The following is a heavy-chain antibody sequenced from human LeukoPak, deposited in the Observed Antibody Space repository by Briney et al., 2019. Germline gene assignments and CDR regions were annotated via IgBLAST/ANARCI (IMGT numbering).Heavy chain of an antibody. V-gene: IGHV3-30-3*01. CDR3: ARDSHYYDSSGSYYFDY. Sequence: GSSLRLSCAASGFTFNSYAMHCVRRAPGRGLEGVAVISYEESNKYYADSVKGRFTISRDNSKNTLYLKMHSLRAEDMAVYYCARDSHYYDSSGSYYFDYWGQGTLVTVSS. D-gene: IGHD3-22*01. CDR1: GFTFNSYA. CDR2: ISYEESNK. J-gene: IGHJ4*02.